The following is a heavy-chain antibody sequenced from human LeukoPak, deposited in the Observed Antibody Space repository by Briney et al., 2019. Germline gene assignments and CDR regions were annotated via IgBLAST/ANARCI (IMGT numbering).Heavy chain of an antibody. CDR1: GFTFSSYA. D-gene: IGHD2-15*01. J-gene: IGHJ4*02. CDR3: AKVPAVVVVAATLYFDY. Sequence: GGSLRLSCAASGFTFSSYAMSWVRQAPGKGLEWGSAISGSGGSTYYADSVKGRFTISRDNSKNTLYLQMNSLRAEDTAVYYCAKVPAVVVVAATLYFDYWGQGTLVTVSS. CDR2: ISGSGGST. V-gene: IGHV3-23*01.